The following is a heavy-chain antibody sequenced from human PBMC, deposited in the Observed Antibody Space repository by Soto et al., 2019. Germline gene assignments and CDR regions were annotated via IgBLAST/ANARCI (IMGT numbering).Heavy chain of an antibody. CDR3: ARGGAAVVARHSWFDP. D-gene: IGHD6-19*01. J-gene: IGHJ5*02. Sequence: QVQLVQSGAEVKKPGASVKVSCKASGYTFTSYGISWVRQAPGQGLEWMGWISAYNGNTNYAQKLQGRVTRTTNTSTSTAYMDLRSLRSDDTAVYYCARGGAAVVARHSWFDPWGQGTLVTVPS. V-gene: IGHV1-18*01. CDR1: GYTFTSYG. CDR2: ISAYNGNT.